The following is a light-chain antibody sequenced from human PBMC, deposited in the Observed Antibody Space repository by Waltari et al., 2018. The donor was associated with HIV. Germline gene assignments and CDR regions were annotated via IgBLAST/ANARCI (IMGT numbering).Light chain of an antibody. V-gene: IGKV3-20*01. CDR2: GAS. CDR1: QSVSTTY. J-gene: IGKJ1*01. Sequence: EIGSTQSSGTLSLSPGQKAALPCRASQSVSTTYLAWYQQKPGQAPRLLIYGASTRATGIPDRFSGSGSGTDFTLTISRLEPEDFAVYYCQQFVTSPLTFGQGTKVEIK. CDR3: QQFVTSPLT.